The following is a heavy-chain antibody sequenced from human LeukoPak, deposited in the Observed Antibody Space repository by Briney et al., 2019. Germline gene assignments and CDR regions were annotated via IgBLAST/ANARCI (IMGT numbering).Heavy chain of an antibody. CDR2: INGSGGNT. Sequence: GGSLRLSCAASGFTFNNYAMSWVRQAPGKGLEWVSTINGSGGNTYYADSVKGRFTISRDNSKNPLYLQMNSLRVDDTAVYYCAKDSRFLEWPTWDFDIWAKGQWSPSLQ. J-gene: IGHJ3*02. V-gene: IGHV3-23*01. CDR3: AKDSRFLEWPTWDFDI. D-gene: IGHD3-3*01. CDR1: GFTFNNYA.